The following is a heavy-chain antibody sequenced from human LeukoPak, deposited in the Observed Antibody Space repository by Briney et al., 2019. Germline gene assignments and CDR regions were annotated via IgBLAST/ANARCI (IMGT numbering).Heavy chain of an antibody. CDR1: GGSISSSNW. V-gene: IGHV4-4*02. D-gene: IGHD7-27*01. Sequence: ASETLSLTCAVSGGSISSSNWWSWVRQPPGKGLEWIGEIYHSGSTNYNPSLKSRVTISVDKSKNQFSLKLSSVTAADTAVDYCASSITGEFAYWGQGTLVTVPS. CDR2: IYHSGST. J-gene: IGHJ4*02. CDR3: ASSITGEFAY.